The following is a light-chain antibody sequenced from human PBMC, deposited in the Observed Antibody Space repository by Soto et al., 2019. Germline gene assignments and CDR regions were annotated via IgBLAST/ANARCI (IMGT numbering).Light chain of an antibody. CDR2: GSS. CDR1: QAIRND. J-gene: IGKJ1*01. CDR3: QHYNSYSEA. V-gene: IGKV1-17*01. Sequence: DIQMTQSPSSLSASVGDRVTITCRASQAIRNDLAWYQQKPGRAPKRLIYGSSSLQSGVPSRFSGSGSGTEFTLTISSLQPDDFATYYCQHYNSYSEAFGQGTKVDIK.